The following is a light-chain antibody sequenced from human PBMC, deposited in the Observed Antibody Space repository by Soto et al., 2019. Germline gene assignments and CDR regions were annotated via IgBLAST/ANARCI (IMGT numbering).Light chain of an antibody. Sequence: QSVLTQPPSVSAAPGQKVSISCSGSSSDIGNNYVSWYQQLPGTAPKLLVYDNNKRPSGIPDRFSGSKSGTSATLGITGLQTGDEADYYCGTWDTSLRAWVFGGGTQLTVL. CDR2: DNN. CDR1: SSDIGNNY. J-gene: IGLJ3*02. V-gene: IGLV1-51*01. CDR3: GTWDTSLRAWV.